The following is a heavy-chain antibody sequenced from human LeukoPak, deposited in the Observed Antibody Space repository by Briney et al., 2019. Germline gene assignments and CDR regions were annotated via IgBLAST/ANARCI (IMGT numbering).Heavy chain of an antibody. J-gene: IGHJ6*03. V-gene: IGHV1-69*13. CDR3: ARDRVQLGYMDV. CDR1: GGTFSSYA. D-gene: IGHD5-18*01. CDR2: IIPIFGTA. Sequence: SVKVPCKASGGTFSSYAISWVRQAPGQGLEWMGGIIPIFGTANYAQKFQGRVTITADESTSTAYMELSSLRSEDTAVYYCARDRVQLGYMDVWGKGTTVTISS.